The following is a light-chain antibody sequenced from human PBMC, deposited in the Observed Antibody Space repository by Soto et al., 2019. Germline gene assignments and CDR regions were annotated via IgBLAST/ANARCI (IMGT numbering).Light chain of an antibody. J-gene: IGKJ2*01. Sequence: EIVLTQSPAALSLSPGERATLSCRASQNDNSFLAWYQQKPGLAPRLLVYDASNRATGIPARFSGSGSGTDFTLTISSLEHEDFAVYYCLQCSAWPQTFGQGTKLEIK. CDR3: LQCSAWPQT. CDR2: DAS. V-gene: IGKV3-11*01. CDR1: QNDNSF.